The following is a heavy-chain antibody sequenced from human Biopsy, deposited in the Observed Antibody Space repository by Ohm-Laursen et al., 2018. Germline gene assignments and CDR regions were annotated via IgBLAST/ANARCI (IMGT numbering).Heavy chain of an antibody. V-gene: IGHV3-21*01. CDR1: GFTFSGFS. Sequence: SLRLSCAASGFTFSGFSMNWVRQAPGKGLEWVSSISASVNHIYYTDSVKGRFTVSRDNGKNSVYLQMNSLRVEDTAVYYCARDGEAKYCKHGVCPSDFWGQGTLVTVSS. CDR3: ARDGEAKYCKHGVCPSDF. J-gene: IGHJ4*02. CDR2: ISASVNHI. D-gene: IGHD2-8*01.